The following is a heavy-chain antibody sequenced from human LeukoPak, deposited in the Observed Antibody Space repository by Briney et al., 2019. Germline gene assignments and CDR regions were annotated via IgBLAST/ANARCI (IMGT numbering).Heavy chain of an antibody. CDR1: GGSISSYY. CDR3: ARSAFLVTAPGLYYFDY. Sequence: PSETLSLTCTVSGGSISSYYCSWIRQPAGKGLPWIGHIYNSGSTNYNPSLKGRVTMSVATSKNQFSLHLSSVTAADTAVYYCARSAFLVTAPGLYYFDYWGQGTLVAVSS. CDR2: IYNSGST. D-gene: IGHD6-13*01. V-gene: IGHV4-4*07. J-gene: IGHJ4*02.